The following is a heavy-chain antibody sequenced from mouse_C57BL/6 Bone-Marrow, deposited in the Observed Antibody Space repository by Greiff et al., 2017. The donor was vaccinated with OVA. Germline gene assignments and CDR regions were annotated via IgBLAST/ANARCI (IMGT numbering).Heavy chain of an antibody. CDR2: IHPISGST. D-gene: IGHD2-5*01. J-gene: IGHJ3*01. CDR3: ASGSNYEFAY. CDR1: GYTFTSYW. V-gene: IGHV1-64*01. Sequence: VQLQQPGAELVKPGASVKLSCKASGYTFTSYWMHWVKQRPGQGLEWIGMIHPISGSTNYNEKFKSKATLTVDKSSSTAYMQLSSLTSEDSAVYYCASGSNYEFAYWGQGTLVTVSA.